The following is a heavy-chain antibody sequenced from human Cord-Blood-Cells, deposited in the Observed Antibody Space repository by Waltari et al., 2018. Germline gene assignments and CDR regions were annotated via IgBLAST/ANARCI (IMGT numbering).Heavy chain of an antibody. CDR1: GGSFSGYY. CDR3: ASPRGDFWSGYYDAFDI. V-gene: IGHV4-34*01. D-gene: IGHD3-3*01. Sequence: QVQLQQWGAGLLKPSETLSLTCAVYGGSFSGYYWSWIRQPPGKGLEWIGEINHSGSTNYNPSLKSRVTISVDTSKNQFSLKLSSVTAADTAVYYCASPRGDFWSGYYDAFDIWGQGTMVTVSS. CDR2: INHSGST. J-gene: IGHJ3*02.